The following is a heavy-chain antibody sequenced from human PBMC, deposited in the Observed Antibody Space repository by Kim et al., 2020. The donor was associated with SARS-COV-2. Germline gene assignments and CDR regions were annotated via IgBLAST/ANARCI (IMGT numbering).Heavy chain of an antibody. D-gene: IGHD2-2*01. CDR2: IYYSGST. CDR3: ARHGAVTSFVFDP. V-gene: IGHV4-39*01. Sequence: SETLSLTCSVSGVSMSSSAYYWGWIRQPPGKGLEWIGSIYYSGSTYCNPSLKSRVTISVDTSKNQFSLRLTSVTAADTAVYYCARHGAVTSFVFDPWGQGTLVTVSS. CDR1: GVSMSSSAYY. J-gene: IGHJ5*02.